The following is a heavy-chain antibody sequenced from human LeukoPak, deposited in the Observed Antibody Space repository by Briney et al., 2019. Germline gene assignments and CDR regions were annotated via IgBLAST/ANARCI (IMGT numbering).Heavy chain of an antibody. J-gene: IGHJ3*02. CDR2: ISSSSSYI. V-gene: IGHV3-21*01. Sequence: PGGSLRLSCAASGFTFSSYSMNWVRQAPGKGLEWVSSISSSSSYIYYADSVKGRFTISRYNAKNSLYLQMNSLRAEDTAVYYCEREKVTKCAFDIWGQGTMVTVSS. D-gene: IGHD4-11*01. CDR3: EREKVTKCAFDI. CDR1: GFTFSSYS.